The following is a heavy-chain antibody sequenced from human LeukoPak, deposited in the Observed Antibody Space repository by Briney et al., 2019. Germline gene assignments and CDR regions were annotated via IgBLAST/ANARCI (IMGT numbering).Heavy chain of an antibody. CDR1: GGSVSSGSYY. Sequence: SETLSLTCTVSGGSVSSGSYYWSWIRQPPGKGLEWIGYIYYSGSTNYNPSLKSRVTISVDTSKNQFSLKLSSVTAADTAVYYCARDRENYDILTGYYRWYFDYWGQGTPVTVSS. D-gene: IGHD3-9*01. V-gene: IGHV4-61*01. CDR2: IYYSGST. J-gene: IGHJ4*02. CDR3: ARDRENYDILTGYYRWYFDY.